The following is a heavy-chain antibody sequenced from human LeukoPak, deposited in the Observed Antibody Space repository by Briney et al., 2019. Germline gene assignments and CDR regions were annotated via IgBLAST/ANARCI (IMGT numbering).Heavy chain of an antibody. CDR3: ARNRDYYDSSGANYYYYGMDV. V-gene: IGHV5-51*01. CDR1: GYRFTSYW. CDR2: IYPGDSET. D-gene: IGHD3-22*01. J-gene: IGHJ6*02. Sequence: GESLKISCKGSGYRFTSYWIGWVRQMPGKGLEWMGNIYPGDSETTYGPSFQGQVTISADKSISTAYLQWSSLKASDTAMYYCARNRDYYDSSGANYYYYGMDVWGQGTTVTVSS.